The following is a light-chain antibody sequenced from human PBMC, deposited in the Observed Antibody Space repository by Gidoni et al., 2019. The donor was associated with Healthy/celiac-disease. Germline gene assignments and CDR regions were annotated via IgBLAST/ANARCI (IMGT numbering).Light chain of an antibody. V-gene: IGLV2-14*01. J-gene: IGLJ2*01. CDR1: SSDVGGSNY. CDR3: SSYTSSSTRVV. CDR2: EVS. Sequence: QSALTQPASVSGSPGQSITISCTGTSSDVGGSNYVSWYQQHPGKAPQLMIYEVSNRPSGVSNRFSGSKSGNTASLTISGLQAEDEADYYCSSYTSSSTRVVFGGGTKLTVL.